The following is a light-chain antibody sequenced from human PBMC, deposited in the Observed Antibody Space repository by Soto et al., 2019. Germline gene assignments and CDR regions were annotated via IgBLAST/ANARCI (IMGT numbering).Light chain of an antibody. Sequence: DIQMTQSPSSLPASVGDRVTITCRASENIDKYLNWYQQRPGKAPKLLIVGASSLQTGVPSRFSGSGFGTDFTLTVSSLQPEDFATYYCQQSYSPPRTFDQGTKGEIK. CDR2: GAS. CDR1: ENIDKY. J-gene: IGKJ1*01. CDR3: QQSYSPPRT. V-gene: IGKV1-39*01.